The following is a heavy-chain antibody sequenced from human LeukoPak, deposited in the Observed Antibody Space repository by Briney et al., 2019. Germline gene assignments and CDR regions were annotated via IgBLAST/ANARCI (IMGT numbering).Heavy chain of an antibody. V-gene: IGHV3-23*01. CDR3: AKKAERLGWYGDYFDY. J-gene: IGHJ4*02. Sequence: GGSLRLSCAASGFTFSSYAMSWVRQAPGKGLEWVSAISGSGGSTYYADSVKGRFTISRDNSKNTLYLQMNNLRAEDTAVYYCAKKAERLGWYGDYFDYWGQGTLVTVSS. CDR2: ISGSGGST. D-gene: IGHD6-19*01. CDR1: GFTFSSYA.